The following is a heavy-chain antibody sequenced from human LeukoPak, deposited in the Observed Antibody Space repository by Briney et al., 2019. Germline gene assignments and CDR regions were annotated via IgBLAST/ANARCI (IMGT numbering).Heavy chain of an antibody. CDR1: GGSISSSSYY. D-gene: IGHD3-9*01. Sequence: PSETLSLTCTVSGGSISSSSYYWGWIRQPPGKGLEWIGSIYYSGSTYYNPSLKSRVTISVDTSKNQFSLKLSSVTAADTAVYYCARGGQRRRGGEVLRYIQPFYWGQGTLVTVSS. J-gene: IGHJ4*02. CDR3: ARGGQRRRGGEVLRYIQPFY. V-gene: IGHV4-39*07. CDR2: IYYSGST.